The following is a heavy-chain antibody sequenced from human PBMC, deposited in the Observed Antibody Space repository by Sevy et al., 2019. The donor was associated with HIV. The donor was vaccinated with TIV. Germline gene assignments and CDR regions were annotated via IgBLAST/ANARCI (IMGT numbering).Heavy chain of an antibody. CDR3: TAIYYCVRHLFHDFAWGSHRYRDAFDL. J-gene: IGHJ3*01. CDR1: GGSINTIAYY. D-gene: IGHD3-16*02. V-gene: IGHV4-39*01. Sequence: KQSQTLSLTCTVSGGSINTIAYYWGWVRQPPGKGLEWIGSISYSGSSYYNPSLKSRVTISVDTSKNQFSLNLSSVTAVDTGTAADTAIYYCVRHLFHDFAWGSHRYRDAFDLWGQWTLVTDSS. CDR2: ISYSGSS.